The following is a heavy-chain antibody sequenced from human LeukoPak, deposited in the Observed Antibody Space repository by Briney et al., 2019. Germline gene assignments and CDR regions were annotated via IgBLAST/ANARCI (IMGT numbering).Heavy chain of an antibody. CDR1: GGSIRSSSYY. Sequence: PSETLSLTCTVSGGSIRSSSYYWGWLRQPPGKGLEWIGSIYYSGITNYKPSLRSRVTISVDTSKNQFSLKLSSVTAADTAVYYCARHAGSYYTYNFDYWGQGTLVTVSS. J-gene: IGHJ4*02. D-gene: IGHD3-22*01. V-gene: IGHV4-39*01. CDR3: ARHAGSYYTYNFDY. CDR2: IYYSGIT.